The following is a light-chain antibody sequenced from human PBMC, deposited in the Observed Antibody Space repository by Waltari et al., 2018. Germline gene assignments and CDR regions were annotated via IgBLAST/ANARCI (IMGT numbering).Light chain of an antibody. CDR2: GAS. CDR3: QQYNNWPYT. Sequence: IVMTQSPATLSVSPGRRATLSCRPSVSVGNNFAWYQQKPGQAPRLLIYGASSRATGIPARFSASGSRTEFVLTISSLQSEDSAVYYCQQYNNWPYTFGQGTKLEIK. V-gene: IGKV3-15*01. J-gene: IGKJ2*01. CDR1: VSVGNN.